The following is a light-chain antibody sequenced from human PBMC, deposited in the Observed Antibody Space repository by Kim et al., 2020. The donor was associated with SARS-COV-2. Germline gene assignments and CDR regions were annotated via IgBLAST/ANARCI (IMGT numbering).Light chain of an antibody. CDR2: AVN. CDR3: CSYAGGYTYV. CDR1: SSDVGRYNL. Sequence: GQSFTISCTGTSSDVGRYNLVSWYQHHPGKAPKLILYAVNKRPSGVPDRFSGSQSGNTASLTVSGLRDEDEADYFCCSYAGGYTYVFGTGTKVTVL. V-gene: IGLV2-11*01. J-gene: IGLJ1*01.